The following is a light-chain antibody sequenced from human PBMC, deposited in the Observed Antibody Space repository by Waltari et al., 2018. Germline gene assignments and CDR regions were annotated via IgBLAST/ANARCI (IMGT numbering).Light chain of an antibody. CDR3: AQVLHTPLT. J-gene: IGKJ4*01. Sequence: DIVMTQSPLSLPVTPGEPASISCRSSQSLLSSNGNNYLDWYLQKPGQSPQLLIYLGSNRASGVPDRFSGSGSGTDFTLKISRVEAEDVGVYYCAQVLHTPLTFGGGTKVEIK. V-gene: IGKV2-28*01. CDR2: LGS. CDR1: QSLLSSNGNNY.